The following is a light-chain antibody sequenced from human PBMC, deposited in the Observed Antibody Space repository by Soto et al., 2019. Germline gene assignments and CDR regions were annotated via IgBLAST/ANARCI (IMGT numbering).Light chain of an antibody. Sequence: QAVLTQPPSASGTPGQRVTISCSGGSSNIGSNAVTWYHQLPGTAPKLLIYSNNQRPSGVPDRFSGSKSVTSASLAISGLQSEDEADYYCAAWDDSLNGLYVFGTGTKVTVL. CDR2: SNN. CDR3: AAWDDSLNGLYV. V-gene: IGLV1-44*01. J-gene: IGLJ1*01. CDR1: SSNIGSNA.